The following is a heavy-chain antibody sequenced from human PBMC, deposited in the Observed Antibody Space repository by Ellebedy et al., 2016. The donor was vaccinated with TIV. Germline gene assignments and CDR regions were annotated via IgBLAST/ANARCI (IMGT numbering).Heavy chain of an antibody. Sequence: MPSETLSLTCAVYGGSFSGYYWSWIRQPPGKGLEWIGEINHSGSTNYNPSLKSRVTISEDTSKNQFSLKLSSVTAADSAGYYCSRSRREYTYGFDYWGQGTLVTVSS. CDR3: SRSRREYTYGFDY. CDR1: GGSFSGYY. CDR2: INHSGST. D-gene: IGHD5-18*01. V-gene: IGHV4-34*01. J-gene: IGHJ4*02.